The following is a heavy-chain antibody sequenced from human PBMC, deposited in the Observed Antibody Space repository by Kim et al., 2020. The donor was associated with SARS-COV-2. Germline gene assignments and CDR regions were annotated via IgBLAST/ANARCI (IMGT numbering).Heavy chain of an antibody. D-gene: IGHD1-1*01. J-gene: IGHJ4*02. CDR3: GTLYRVERR. CDR1: GFTFSDAW. V-gene: IGHV3-15*01. CDR2: IKSKTDGGTT. Sequence: GGSLRLSCASSGFTFSDAWMTWVRQAPGKGLEWVGRIKSKTDGGTTDYAAPVKGRFTISRDDSKSMLYLQMNSLKTDDTAVYYCGTLYRVERRWGQGTLVTVSS.